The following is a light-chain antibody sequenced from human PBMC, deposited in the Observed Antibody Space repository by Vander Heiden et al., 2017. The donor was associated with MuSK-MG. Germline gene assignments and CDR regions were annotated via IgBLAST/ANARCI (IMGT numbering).Light chain of an antibody. J-gene: IGLJ1*01. Sequence: QSVLTQPPSVSAAPGQKVTISCSGTTSNIGKYYVSWYQQLPGTAPRLLIYDTNKRPSGIPDRFSGSKAGTSATLAITGLLTGDEADYFCGSWDSSLSVGFFVFGTGTKVTVL. V-gene: IGLV1-51*01. CDR3: GSWDSSLSVGFFV. CDR1: TSNIGKYY. CDR2: DTN.